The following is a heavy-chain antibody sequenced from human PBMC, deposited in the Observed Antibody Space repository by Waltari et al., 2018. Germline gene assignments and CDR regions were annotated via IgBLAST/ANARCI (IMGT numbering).Heavy chain of an antibody. CDR3: ARVQNYYGSGSEIDY. V-gene: IGHV4-59*01. CDR1: GFTFSSYA. CDR2: IYYSGST. J-gene: IGHJ4*02. D-gene: IGHD3-10*01. Sequence: QVQLLESGGGLVQPGGSLRLSCAASGFTFSSYAMSWVRQAPGKGLEWIGYIYYSGSTNYNPSLKSRVTISVDTSKNQFSLKLSSVTAADTAVYYCARVQNYYGSGSEIDYWGQGTLVTVSS.